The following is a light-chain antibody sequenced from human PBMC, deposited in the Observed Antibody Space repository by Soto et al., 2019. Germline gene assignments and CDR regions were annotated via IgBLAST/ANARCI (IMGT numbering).Light chain of an antibody. Sequence: EIVLTQSPATLSLSPGERATLSCWASQSVSNYFVWYQQKPGQAPRLLIYDASKRATGIPARFSGSGSGTDFTLTISSLEPEDFAVYYCQHRSNWPLTFGGGTKVDIK. V-gene: IGKV3-11*01. CDR1: QSVSNY. J-gene: IGKJ4*01. CDR3: QHRSNWPLT. CDR2: DAS.